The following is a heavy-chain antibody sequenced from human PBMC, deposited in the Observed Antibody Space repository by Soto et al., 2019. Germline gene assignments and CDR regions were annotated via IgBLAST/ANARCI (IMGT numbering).Heavy chain of an antibody. V-gene: IGHV1-69*06. CDR3: ARDKGRDVVVVPAAPYYFYGMDV. CDR1: GDTFRNYA. D-gene: IGHD2-2*01. Sequence: QVQLVQSGAEVKRPGSSVKVSCKASGDTFRNYALSWVRQAPGQGLEWMGGIIPIYETTNYAEKFQGRVTITADKSTITAYMELSSLRSEDTAVYYCARDKGRDVVVVPAAPYYFYGMDVWGQGTTVTVSS. CDR2: IIPIYETT. J-gene: IGHJ6*02.